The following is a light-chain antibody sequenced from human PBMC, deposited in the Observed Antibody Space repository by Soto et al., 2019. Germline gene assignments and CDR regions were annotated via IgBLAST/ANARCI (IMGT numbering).Light chain of an antibody. Sequence: QSALTQPASVAGSPGQSITISCTGTSSDIGGYNDVSWYQQHPGKAPQVMIFEVTYWPYCISDRFSGSKSGNVASLTISGLQAEDEADYYCCSYRSGSAPYYVFGTGTTVPVL. CDR1: SSDIGGYND. CDR3: CSYRSGSAPYYV. J-gene: IGLJ1*01. V-gene: IGLV2-14*01. CDR2: EVT.